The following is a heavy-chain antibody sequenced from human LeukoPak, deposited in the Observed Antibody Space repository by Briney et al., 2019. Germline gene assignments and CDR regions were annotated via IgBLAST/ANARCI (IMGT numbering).Heavy chain of an antibody. CDR1: GYDFSTYW. CDR2: IYPGGSET. D-gene: IGHD5-24*01. Sequence: GESLKISCKCLGYDFSTYWNAWVRQRPGKGLEWMGIIYPGGSETRYDPSFQGQVTISADRSTSTAYLQWSSLRASDTAMYYCARASRDGYNQNFDHWGQGTLVTVSS. CDR3: ARASRDGYNQNFDH. J-gene: IGHJ4*02. V-gene: IGHV5-51*01.